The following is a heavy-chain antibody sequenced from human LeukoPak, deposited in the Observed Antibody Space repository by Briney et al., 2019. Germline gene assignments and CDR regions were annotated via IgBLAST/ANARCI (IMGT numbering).Heavy chain of an antibody. CDR3: GRHQVGRWFGELRKSYYGMDV. CDR2: IYYSGST. Sequence: PSETLSLTCTVSGVSISSYYWSWIRQPPGKGLEWIGYIYYSGSTNYNPSLKSRVTISVDTSKNQFSLKLSSVTAAYTAVYYCGRHQVGRWFGELRKSYYGMDVGGKGTTVTVSS. J-gene: IGHJ6*04. CDR1: GVSISSYY. D-gene: IGHD3-10*01. V-gene: IGHV4-59*08.